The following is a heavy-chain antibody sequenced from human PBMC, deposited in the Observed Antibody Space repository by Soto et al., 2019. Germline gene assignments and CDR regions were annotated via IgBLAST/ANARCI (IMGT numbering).Heavy chain of an antibody. CDR1: GYSFTTYW. J-gene: IGHJ4*02. D-gene: IGHD6-6*01. Sequence: LKISCKGSGYSFTTYWIGWVRQMPGKGLEWMGITYAGDSDSRYSPSFQGQVTISADASINTAYLQWSSLKASDTAMYYCGRAYTSSRNFDYWGQGTLVTVSS. CDR2: TYAGDSDS. CDR3: GRAYTSSRNFDY. V-gene: IGHV5-51*01.